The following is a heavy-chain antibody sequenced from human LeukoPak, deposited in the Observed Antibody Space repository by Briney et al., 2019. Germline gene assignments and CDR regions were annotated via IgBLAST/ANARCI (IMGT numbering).Heavy chain of an antibody. J-gene: IGHJ3*02. CDR3: AQEDIVVVPAAIWAFDI. D-gene: IGHD2-2*01. V-gene: IGHV1-69*02. Sequence: SXKASCKASGGTFISYTISWVRQAPGQGLEWMGRIIPILGIANYAQKFQGRVTITADKSKSKAYMELSSLRSEDTAVYYCAQEDIVVVPAAIWAFDIWGQGTMVTVSS. CDR2: IIPILGIA. CDR1: GGTFISYT.